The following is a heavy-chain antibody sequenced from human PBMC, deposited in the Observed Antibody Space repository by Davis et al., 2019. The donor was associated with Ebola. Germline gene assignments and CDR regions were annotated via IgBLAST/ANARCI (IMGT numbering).Heavy chain of an antibody. D-gene: IGHD2-21*01. V-gene: IGHV4-39*02. CDR2: IFYSGTP. CDR3: GREETRGSIAVWFDP. CDR1: GASISNTDDYF. J-gene: IGHJ5*02. Sequence: SETLSLTCTVSGASISNTDDYFWAWIRQPPGKGLEWIGSIFYSGTPYYNPSLKSRVTISVDTSKNQFSVRLRSLTAADTAVYYCGREETRGSIAVWFDPWGQGTLVTVSS.